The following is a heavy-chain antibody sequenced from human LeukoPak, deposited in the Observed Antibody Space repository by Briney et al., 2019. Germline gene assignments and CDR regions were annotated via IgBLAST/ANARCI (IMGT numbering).Heavy chain of an antibody. D-gene: IGHD5-12*01. CDR2: ISSSGSTI. Sequence: GGSLRLSCAASGFIFDDYAMSWFRQAPGKGLEWVSYISSSGSTIYYADSVKGRFTISRDNAKNSLYLQMNSLRAEDTAVYYCARVGSGATIMGSWGQGTLVTVSS. J-gene: IGHJ4*02. V-gene: IGHV3-11*01. CDR3: ARVGSGATIMGS. CDR1: GFIFDDYA.